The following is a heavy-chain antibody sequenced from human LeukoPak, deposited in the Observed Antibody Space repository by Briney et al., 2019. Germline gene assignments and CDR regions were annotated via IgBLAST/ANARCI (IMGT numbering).Heavy chain of an antibody. D-gene: IGHD3-9*01. CDR1: GFTFSSYG. CDR2: IGGRGGSA. Sequence: GGSLRLSCAASGFTFSSYGMSWVRQAPGKGLEWVSAIGGRGGSAYYADSVKGRFTISRDNSKNTLYLQMNSLRAEDTAVYYCAKQGRDWLRDYYYYMDVWGKGTTVTISS. J-gene: IGHJ6*03. CDR3: AKQGRDWLRDYYYYMDV. V-gene: IGHV3-23*01.